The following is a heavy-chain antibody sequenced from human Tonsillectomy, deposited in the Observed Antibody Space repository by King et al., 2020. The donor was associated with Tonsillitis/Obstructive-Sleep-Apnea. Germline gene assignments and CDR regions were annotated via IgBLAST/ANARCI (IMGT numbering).Heavy chain of an antibody. V-gene: IGHV3-48*03. Sequence: VQLVESGGGLVQPGGSLRLSCAASGFTFSSYEMNWVRQAPGKGLEWVSYISSSGSTIYYADSVKGRITISRDNAKNSLYLQMNSLRAEDTAVYYCARDSLGWYFDLLGRGTLVSVSS. CDR3: ARDSLGWYFDL. CDR1: GFTFSSYE. CDR2: ISSSGSTI. D-gene: IGHD5-12*01. J-gene: IGHJ2*01.